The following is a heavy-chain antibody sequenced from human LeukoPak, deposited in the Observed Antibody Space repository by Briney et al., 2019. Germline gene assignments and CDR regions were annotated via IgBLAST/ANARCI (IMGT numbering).Heavy chain of an antibody. CDR3: FTFGRVIVRYYFDY. V-gene: IGHV3-30*02. D-gene: IGHD3-16*02. Sequence: GGSLRLSCAASGFTFSSYGMHWVRQAPGKGLEWVAFIRYDGSNKYYADSVKGRFTISRDNSKNTLYLQMNSLRAEDTAVYYCFTFGRVIVRYYFDYWGQGTLVTVSS. CDR2: IRYDGSNK. J-gene: IGHJ4*02. CDR1: GFTFSSYG.